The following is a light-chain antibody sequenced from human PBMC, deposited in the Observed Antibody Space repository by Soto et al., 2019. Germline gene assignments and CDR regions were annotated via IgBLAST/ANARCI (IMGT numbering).Light chain of an antibody. V-gene: IGKV3-15*01. Sequence: EIVLTQSPGTLSLSPGERATLSCRASQSVSSSYLVWHQQKPGQAPRLLIYGASTRATSISDRFSGSGSGTEFTLTISSLQSEDVAVYYCQQYNKWPLTFGGGTKVDI. CDR3: QQYNKWPLT. CDR1: QSVSSSY. CDR2: GAS. J-gene: IGKJ4*01.